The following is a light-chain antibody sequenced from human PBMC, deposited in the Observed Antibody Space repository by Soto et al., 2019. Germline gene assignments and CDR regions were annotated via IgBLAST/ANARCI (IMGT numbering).Light chain of an antibody. CDR2: DAS. J-gene: IGKJ1*01. CDR3: QQYETFSGT. Sequence: DIQMTQSPSTLSASTCRASQSVSGWLAWYQQKPGEAPKLLIYDASALPRGVPSRFSGSGSGTKFTLTIASLQPDDFATYYCQQYETFSGTFGPGTKVDIK. V-gene: IGKV1-5*01. CDR1: QSVSGW.